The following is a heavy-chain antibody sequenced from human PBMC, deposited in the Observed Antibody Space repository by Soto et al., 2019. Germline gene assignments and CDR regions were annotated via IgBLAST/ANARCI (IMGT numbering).Heavy chain of an antibody. CDR3: ARARATGYDFWSGYPPPYYYGMDV. J-gene: IGHJ6*02. D-gene: IGHD3-3*01. V-gene: IGHV4-4*02. CDR2: IYHSGST. Sequence: QVQLQESGPGLVKPSGTLSLTCAVSGGSISSSNWWSWVRQPPGKGLEWIGEIYHSGSTNYNPSLKSRVNISVDKSKNQFSLKLSSVTAADTAVYYCARARATGYDFWSGYPPPYYYGMDVWGQGTTVTVSS. CDR1: GGSISSSNW.